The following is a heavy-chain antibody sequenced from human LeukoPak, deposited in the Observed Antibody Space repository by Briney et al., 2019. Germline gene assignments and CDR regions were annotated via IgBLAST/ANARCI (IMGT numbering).Heavy chain of an antibody. CDR3: ARPCSDHVPRVEY. J-gene: IGHJ4*02. CDR2: IYPDDSDT. Sequence: GESLKISCKGSGYSFTGDWIGWVRQMPGKGLEWMGIIYPDDSDTRYSPSFQGQVTISADTSTSTAYLQWSSLQATDTAMYYCARPCSDHVPRVEYWGQGTLVTVSS. D-gene: IGHD2-15*01. CDR1: GYSFTGDW. V-gene: IGHV5-51*01.